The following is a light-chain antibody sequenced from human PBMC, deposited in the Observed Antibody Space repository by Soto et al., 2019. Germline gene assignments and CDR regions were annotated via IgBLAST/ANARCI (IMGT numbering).Light chain of an antibody. V-gene: IGKV3-11*01. Sequence: EIVLTQSPATLSLSPGERATLSCRASESVSSYLAWYQQKPGQAPSLLIYDASNRATGIPARFSGSGSGTDFTLTISSLEPEDFAVYYCQQRSKCPLTFGGGTKVEIK. CDR2: DAS. CDR1: ESVSSY. J-gene: IGKJ4*01. CDR3: QQRSKCPLT.